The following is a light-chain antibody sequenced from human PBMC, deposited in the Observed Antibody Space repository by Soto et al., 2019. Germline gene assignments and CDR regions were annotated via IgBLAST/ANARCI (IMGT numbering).Light chain of an antibody. Sequence: EIVLTQSPGTLSFSPGERAILSCRARQSVSSSYLAWYQQKPGQAPRLLIYGASSRATGIPDRFSGSGSGTDFTLTISRLEPEDFAVYYCQQYGSSRTFGQGTKWIS. CDR2: GAS. CDR3: QQYGSSRT. CDR1: QSVSSSY. V-gene: IGKV3-20*01. J-gene: IGKJ1*01.